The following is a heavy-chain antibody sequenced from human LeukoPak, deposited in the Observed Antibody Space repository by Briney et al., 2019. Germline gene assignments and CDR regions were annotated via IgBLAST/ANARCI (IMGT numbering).Heavy chain of an antibody. V-gene: IGHV1-8*02. CDR2: MNPNSGNT. D-gene: IGHD4-17*01. CDR1: GYTFTSYD. Sequence: GASVKVSCKASGYTFTSYDINWVRQATGQGLEWMGWMNPNSGNTGYAQKFQGRVTMTEDTSTDTAYMELSSLRSEDTAVYYCATQLPGGDPRGDAFDIWGQGTMVTVSS. J-gene: IGHJ3*02. CDR3: ATQLPGGDPRGDAFDI.